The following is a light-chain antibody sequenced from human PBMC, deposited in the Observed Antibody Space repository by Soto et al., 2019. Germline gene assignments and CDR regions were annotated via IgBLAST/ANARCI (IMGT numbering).Light chain of an antibody. V-gene: IGKV3-15*01. CDR1: HSIFNN. J-gene: IGKJ1*01. CDR3: QQYNDWPRT. CDR2: GAS. Sequence: EIVMTQSPATLSVSPGGRVTLSCRASHSIFNNLAWYQQKPGQAPGLLIHGASTRATGIAARFSGSGSGTEFTLTISSLQSEDFAVYYCQQYNDWPRTFGQGTKVEIK.